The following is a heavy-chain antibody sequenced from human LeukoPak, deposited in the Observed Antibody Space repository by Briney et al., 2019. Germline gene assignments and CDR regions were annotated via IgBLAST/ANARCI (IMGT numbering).Heavy chain of an antibody. D-gene: IGHD1-1*01. Sequence: PGGSLRLSCAASGFTFSSYDMNWVRQAPGQGLEWVSSISSSSSYIFYADSMKGRFTISRDNAKNSLYLQMNSLRAEDTAVYYCARDRGYNWNDGFDPWGQGTLVTVSS. CDR3: ARDRGYNWNDGFDP. J-gene: IGHJ5*02. CDR2: ISSSSSYI. V-gene: IGHV3-21*01. CDR1: GFTFSSYD.